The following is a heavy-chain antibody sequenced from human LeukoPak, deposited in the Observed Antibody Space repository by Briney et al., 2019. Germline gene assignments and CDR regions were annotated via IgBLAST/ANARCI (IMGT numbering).Heavy chain of an antibody. V-gene: IGHV3-30*18. CDR1: GFTFSSYG. J-gene: IGHJ4*02. Sequence: PGRSLRLSCAASGFTFSSYGMHWVRQAPGKGLEWVAVISYDGSNKYYADSVKGRFTISRDNSKNTLYLQMNSLRAEDTAVYYCAKDWGSGSYYFDYWGQGTLVTVSS. CDR2: ISYDGSNK. D-gene: IGHD1-26*01. CDR3: AKDWGSGSYYFDY.